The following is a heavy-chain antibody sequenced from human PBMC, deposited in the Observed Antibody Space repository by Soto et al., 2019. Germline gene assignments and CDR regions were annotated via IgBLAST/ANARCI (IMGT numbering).Heavy chain of an antibody. CDR3: ARGLIAAAASYYYGMDV. CDR2: IYSGGST. CDR1: GFTVSSNY. V-gene: IGHV3-53*01. Sequence: PGGSLRLSCAASGFTVSSNYMSWVRQAPGKGLEWVSVIYSGGSTYYADSVKGRFTISRDNSKNTLYLQMNSLRAEDTAVYYCARGLIAAAASYYYGMDVWGQGTTVTVSS. J-gene: IGHJ6*02. D-gene: IGHD6-13*01.